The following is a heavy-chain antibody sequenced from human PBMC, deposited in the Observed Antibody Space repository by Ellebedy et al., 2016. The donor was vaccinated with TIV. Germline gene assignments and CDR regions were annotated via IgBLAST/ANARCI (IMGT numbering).Heavy chain of an antibody. V-gene: IGHV3-21*01. D-gene: IGHD6-19*01. J-gene: IGHJ6*02. Sequence: GGSLRLSCAASGFTFSAFALSWVRQAPGKGLEWVASISSTSTYIYYADSVKGRFPISRDNAKSSLYLQMNSLRVEETAVYYCASRAIAVTPTDLPRDYYYGMDVWGQGTTVTVSS. CDR2: ISSTSTYI. CDR3: ASRAIAVTPTDLPRDYYYGMDV. CDR1: GFTFSAFA.